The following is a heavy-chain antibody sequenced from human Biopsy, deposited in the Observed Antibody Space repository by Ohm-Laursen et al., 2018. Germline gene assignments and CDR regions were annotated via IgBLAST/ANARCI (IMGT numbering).Heavy chain of an antibody. J-gene: IGHJ6*02. CDR1: GGSFSGYY. CDR2: INHRGSA. Sequence: SDTLSFTSTVYGGSFSGYYWTWIRQPPGKGLEWIGEINHRGSASYNPSLKSRITVLVDTSKNQFSLKLRSVSAADTAVYFCARALDYYDPYYYYAMDVWGQGTSVTVSS. CDR3: ARALDYYDPYYYYAMDV. D-gene: IGHD3-16*01. V-gene: IGHV4-34*01.